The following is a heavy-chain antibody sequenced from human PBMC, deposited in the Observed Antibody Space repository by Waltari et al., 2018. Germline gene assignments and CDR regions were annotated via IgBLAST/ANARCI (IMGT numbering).Heavy chain of an antibody. Sequence: QVQLQESGPGLVKPSETLSLTCTVSGGSISSYYWSWIRQPAGTGLEWIGRIYTSGSTNYNPSLKSRVTMSVDTSKNQFSLKLSSVTAADTAVYYCARDSELRFLEWLSPRNYYYYMDVWGKGTTVTVSS. CDR1: GGSISSYY. J-gene: IGHJ6*03. CDR2: IYTSGST. V-gene: IGHV4-4*07. D-gene: IGHD3-3*01. CDR3: ARDSELRFLEWLSPRNYYYYMDV.